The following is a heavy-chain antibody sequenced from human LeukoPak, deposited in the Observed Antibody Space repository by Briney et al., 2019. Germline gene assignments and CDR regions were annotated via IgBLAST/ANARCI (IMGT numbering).Heavy chain of an antibody. Sequence: GGSLRLSCAASGFTVSSNYMSWVRQAPGKGLEWVSAISGSGGSTYYADSAKGRFTISRDNSKNTLYLQMNSLRAEDTAVYYCAKDRRGSAFDIWGQGTMVTVSS. D-gene: IGHD3-16*01. J-gene: IGHJ3*02. V-gene: IGHV3-23*01. CDR2: ISGSGGST. CDR3: AKDRRGSAFDI. CDR1: GFTVSSNY.